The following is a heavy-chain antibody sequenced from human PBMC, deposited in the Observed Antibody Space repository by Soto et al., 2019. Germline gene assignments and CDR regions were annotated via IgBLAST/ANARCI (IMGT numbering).Heavy chain of an antibody. Sequence: PGGSLRLSCAASGFTFSSYSMNWVRQAPGKGLEWVSSTSSSSSYIYYADSVKGRFTISRDNAKNSLYLQMNSLRAEDTAVYYCASLFGDFTRHTQKNYYYYGMDVWGQGTTVTVSS. CDR1: GFTFSSYS. CDR2: TSSSSSYI. CDR3: ASLFGDFTRHTQKNYYYYGMDV. D-gene: IGHD3-10*02. J-gene: IGHJ6*02. V-gene: IGHV3-21*01.